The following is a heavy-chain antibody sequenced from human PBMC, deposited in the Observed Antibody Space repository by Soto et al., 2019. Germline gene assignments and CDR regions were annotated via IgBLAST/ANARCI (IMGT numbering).Heavy chain of an antibody. CDR3: AKPRLVAGLIKYVDFAS. CDR2: ISGSGVSS. CDR1: GFTFSSYA. Sequence: VQLLESGGGLVQPGGSLRLACEVSGFTFSSYAMSWVRQSPGKGLEWVAVISGSGVSSKYADAVKGRFTISRDNSKNTLTLKMNSLRAEDTAVYYCAKPRLVAGLIKYVDFASWGQGTLVTVSS. V-gene: IGHV3-23*01. D-gene: IGHD6-19*01. J-gene: IGHJ4*02.